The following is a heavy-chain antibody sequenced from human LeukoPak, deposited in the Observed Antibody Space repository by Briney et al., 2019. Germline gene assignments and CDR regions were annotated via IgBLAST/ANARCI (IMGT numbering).Heavy chain of an antibody. Sequence: GGSLRLSCAASGFTFDDYAMHWVRQAPGKGLEWVSLISGDGGSTYYADSVKGRFTISRDNSKNSLYLQMNSLRTEDTALYYCAKDALGGYGDYGYYYYYMDVWGKGTTDTVSS. CDR1: GFTFDDYA. CDR3: AKDALGGYGDYGYYYYYMDV. J-gene: IGHJ6*03. CDR2: ISGDGGST. V-gene: IGHV3-43*02. D-gene: IGHD4-17*01.